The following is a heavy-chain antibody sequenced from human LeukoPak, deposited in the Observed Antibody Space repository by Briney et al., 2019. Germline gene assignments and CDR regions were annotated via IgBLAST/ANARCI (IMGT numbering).Heavy chain of an antibody. CDR3: TKKASYEILTGYYEYYFDY. Sequence: SETLSLTCTVSGGSISSSSYYWGLLRQPPGKGLEWIGSIYYSGSTYYNPSLKSRVTISVDTSKNQFSLKLSSVTAADTAVYFFTKKASYEILTGYYEYYFDYWGQGTLVTVSS. CDR1: GGSISSSSYY. J-gene: IGHJ4*02. CDR2: IYYSGST. V-gene: IGHV4-39*01. D-gene: IGHD3-9*01.